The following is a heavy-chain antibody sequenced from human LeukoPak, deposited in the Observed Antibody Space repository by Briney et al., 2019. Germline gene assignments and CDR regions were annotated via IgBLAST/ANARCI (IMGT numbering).Heavy chain of an antibody. CDR2: IYYSGST. Sequence: SVTLSLTCTVSGGSISSYYWSWIRQPPGKGLEWIGYIYYSGSTNYNPSLKSRVTISVDTSKNQFSLKLSSVTAADTAVYYCARAPGQGATFFDYWGQGTLVTVSS. CDR1: GGSISSYY. CDR3: ARAPGQGATFFDY. J-gene: IGHJ4*02. V-gene: IGHV4-59*01. D-gene: IGHD1-26*01.